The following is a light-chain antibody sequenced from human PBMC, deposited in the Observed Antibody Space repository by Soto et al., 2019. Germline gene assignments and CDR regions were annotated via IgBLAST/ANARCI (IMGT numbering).Light chain of an antibody. J-gene: IGLJ3*02. V-gene: IGLV4-60*03. CDR3: ETWDRSIRV. CDR2: VEGSGSY. Sequence: QSVLTQSSSASASLGSSVKLTCTLSSGHSSYIIAWHQQQTGKAPRYLMKVEGSGSYNKGSGVPDRFSGSSSGADRYLTISNLQSEDEADYYCETWDRSIRVFGGGTKLTVL. CDR1: SGHSSYI.